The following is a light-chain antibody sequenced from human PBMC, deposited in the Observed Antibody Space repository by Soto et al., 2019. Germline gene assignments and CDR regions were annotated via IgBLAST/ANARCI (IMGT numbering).Light chain of an antibody. CDR3: QQYYSTFGRT. CDR2: WAS. Sequence: DIVMTQSPDSLAVSLGERATINCKSSQSVLYSSNNKNYLAWYQQKPGRPPKLLIYWASTRESGVPDRFSGSGSGTDFTLTISSLQAEDVAVYYCQQYYSTFGRTFGQGTKVDI. V-gene: IGKV4-1*01. CDR1: QSVLYSSNNKNY. J-gene: IGKJ1*01.